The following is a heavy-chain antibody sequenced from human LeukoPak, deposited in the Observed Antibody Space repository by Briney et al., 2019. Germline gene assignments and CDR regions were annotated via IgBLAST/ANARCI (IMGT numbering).Heavy chain of an antibody. CDR3: ARAVFSTAFALDY. Sequence: SETLSLTCTVSGYSISSGYYWGWIRQSPSRGLEWLGRTSYRSQWYYDYAESVKSRITINPDTSKNQFSLQLDSLTPDDTAVYFCARAVFSTAFALDYWGQGTLVTVSS. CDR2: TSYRSQWYY. D-gene: IGHD2-21*02. V-gene: IGHV6-1*01. J-gene: IGHJ4*02. CDR1: GYSISSGYY.